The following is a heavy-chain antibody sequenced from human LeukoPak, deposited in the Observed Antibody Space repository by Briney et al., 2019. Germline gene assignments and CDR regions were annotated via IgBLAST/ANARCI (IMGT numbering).Heavy chain of an antibody. D-gene: IGHD3-16*01. CDR1: GGSVSSGSYY. Sequence: PSETLSLTSTVSGGSVSSGSYYWSWIRQPPGKGLEWIGEINHSGSTNYNPSLKSRVTISVDTSKNQFSLKLSSVTAADTAVYYCARGYMGDSAWITPHWGQGTLVTVSS. V-gene: IGHV4-39*07. CDR3: ARGYMGDSAWITPH. J-gene: IGHJ4*02. CDR2: INHSGST.